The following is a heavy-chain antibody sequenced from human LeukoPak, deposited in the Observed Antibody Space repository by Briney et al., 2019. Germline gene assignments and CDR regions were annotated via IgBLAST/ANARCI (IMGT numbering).Heavy chain of an antibody. D-gene: IGHD5-12*01. CDR3: ARFKVDVVNFHYYMDV. Sequence: SETLSLTCTVSGGSISSYYWSWIRQPPGKGLEWIGYIYYSGSTNYNPSLKSRVTISVDTSKNQFSLKLSSVTAADTAVYYCARFKVDVVNFHYYMDVWGKGTTIAVSS. CDR1: GGSISSYY. V-gene: IGHV4-59*01. CDR2: IYYSGST. J-gene: IGHJ6*03.